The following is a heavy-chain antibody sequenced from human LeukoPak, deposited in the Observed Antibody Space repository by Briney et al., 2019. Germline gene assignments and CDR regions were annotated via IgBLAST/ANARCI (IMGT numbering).Heavy chain of an antibody. V-gene: IGHV3-7*01. Sequence: QPGGSLRLSCAASGFTFNSCWMSWVRQAPGKGLEWPANINEDGSEKHYVDSVEGRFTISRDNAKNSLYLQMNSLRVEDTALYYCTRGDSSSKIDYWGQGILVIVSS. CDR1: GFTFNSCW. CDR3: TRGDSSSKIDY. D-gene: IGHD6-6*01. J-gene: IGHJ4*02. CDR2: INEDGSEK.